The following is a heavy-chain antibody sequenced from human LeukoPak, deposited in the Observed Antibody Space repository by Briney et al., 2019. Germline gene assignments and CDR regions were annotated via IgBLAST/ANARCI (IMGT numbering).Heavy chain of an antibody. J-gene: IGHJ4*02. Sequence: SETLSLTCTVSGGSMNSYYWSWIRQPPGKGLEWIGYIYHTGSTNYNPSLKSRVTISLDTSKNHFSLKVSSVTAADTAVYYCAKDREWDDYAEYDYWGQGTLVTVSS. CDR2: IYHTGST. CDR1: GGSMNSYY. D-gene: IGHD4-17*01. CDR3: AKDREWDDYAEYDY. V-gene: IGHV4-59*01.